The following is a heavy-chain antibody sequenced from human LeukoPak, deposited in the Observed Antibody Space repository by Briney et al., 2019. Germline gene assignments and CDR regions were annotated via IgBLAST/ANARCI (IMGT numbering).Heavy chain of an antibody. D-gene: IGHD3-10*01. CDR1: GGSISSYY. CDR2: IYYSGST. J-gene: IGHJ4*02. V-gene: IGHV4-59*01. Sequence: PSETLSLTCTVSGGSISSYYWSWIRQPPGEGLEWIGYIYYSGSTNYNPSLKSRVTISVDTSKNQFSLKLSSVTAADTAVYYCARDNHNYYFDYWGQGTLVTVSS. CDR3: ARDNHNYYFDY.